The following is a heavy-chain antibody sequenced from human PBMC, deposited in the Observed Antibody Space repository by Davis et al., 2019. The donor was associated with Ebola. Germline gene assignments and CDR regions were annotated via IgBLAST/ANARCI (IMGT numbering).Heavy chain of an antibody. CDR1: GDSIPSSY. J-gene: IGHJ5*02. CDR2: IYYNAIT. D-gene: IGHD6-13*01. CDR3: ARHGRAAGMSWFDP. Sequence: SETLSLTCTVSGDSIPSSYWTWIRQPPGKGLEWIGYIYYNAITIYNPSLKSRVTISVDMSKNQFSLNLISVTAADTAVYYCARHGRAAGMSWFDPWGQGALVTVSS. V-gene: IGHV4-59*08.